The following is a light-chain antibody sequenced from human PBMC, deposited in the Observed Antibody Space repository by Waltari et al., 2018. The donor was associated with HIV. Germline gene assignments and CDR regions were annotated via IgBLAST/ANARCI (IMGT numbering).Light chain of an antibody. CDR3: GTWDSSLSAGV. J-gene: IGLJ3*02. V-gene: IGLV1-51*01. CDR2: DNN. Sequence: QSVLTQPPSVSAAPGQKVTISCSGSSSNIGNNYVSWYQQFPGTAPKRLIYDNNKRPSGMPDRFSGSKSGTSATLGITGLQTGDEADYYCGTWDSSLSAGVFGGGTKLTVL. CDR1: SSNIGNNY.